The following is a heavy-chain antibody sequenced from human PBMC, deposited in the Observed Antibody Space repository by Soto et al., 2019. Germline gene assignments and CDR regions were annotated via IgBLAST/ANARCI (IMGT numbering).Heavy chain of an antibody. D-gene: IGHD3-22*01. J-gene: IGHJ4*02. CDR2: IYYSGST. CDR1: GGSISSGDYY. V-gene: IGHV4-30-4*01. Sequence: QVQLQESGPGLVKPSQTLSLTCTVSGGSISSGDYYWSWIRQPPGKGLEWIGYIYYSGSTYYNPSLQSRVTISVDTSKNQFSLKLSSVTAADTAVYYCARDRGRGGYYDSSGYYYWGQGTLVTVSS. CDR3: ARDRGRGGYYDSSGYYY.